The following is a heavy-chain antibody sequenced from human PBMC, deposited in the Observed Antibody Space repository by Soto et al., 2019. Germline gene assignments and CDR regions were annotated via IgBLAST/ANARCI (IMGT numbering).Heavy chain of an antibody. CDR1: GFTFTSSA. Sequence: QMQLVQSGPEVKKPGTSVKVSCKASGFTFTSSAVQWVRQARGQRLEWIGWIVVGSGNTNYAQKFQERVTITRDMSTRAAYMERSSLRSEDTAVYYCAAVPYWGGDCYSVLWYFDLWGRGTLVTVSS. CDR2: IVVGSGNT. D-gene: IGHD2-21*02. J-gene: IGHJ2*01. CDR3: AAVPYWGGDCYSVLWYFDL. V-gene: IGHV1-58*01.